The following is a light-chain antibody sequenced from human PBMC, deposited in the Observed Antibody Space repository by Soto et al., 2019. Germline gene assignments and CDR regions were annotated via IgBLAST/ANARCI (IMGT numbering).Light chain of an antibody. V-gene: IGLV2-14*01. CDR1: SSDVGGYNY. Sequence: QSVLTQPASVSGSPGQSITISCTGTSSDVGGYNYVSWYQQHPGRAPKLMIYEVSNRPSGVSNRFSGSKSGNTVSLTISGLQAEDEADYYCSSYTSRTTLVFGTGTKGTVL. J-gene: IGLJ1*01. CDR2: EVS. CDR3: SSYTSRTTLV.